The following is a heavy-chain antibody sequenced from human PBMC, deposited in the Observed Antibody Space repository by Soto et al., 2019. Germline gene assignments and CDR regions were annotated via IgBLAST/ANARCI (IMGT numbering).Heavy chain of an antibody. V-gene: IGHV1-46*01. D-gene: IGHD3-22*01. CDR1: GYTFTSYY. J-gene: IGHJ4*02. Sequence: QVQLVQSGAEVKKPGASVKVSCKASGYTFTSYYMHWVRQAPGQGLEWMGIINPSGGSTSYAQKFQCRVTMTSDTSTSTVDMELSSLRSEDTAVYYCARDLEGDRSGYSYDGGDYWGQGTLVTVSS. CDR3: ARDLEGDRSGYSYDGGDY. CDR2: INPSGGST.